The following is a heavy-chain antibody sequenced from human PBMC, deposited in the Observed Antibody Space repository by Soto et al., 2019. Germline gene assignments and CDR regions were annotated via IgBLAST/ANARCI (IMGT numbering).Heavy chain of an antibody. Sequence: QVQLVQSGPEVKKPGASAKVSCKTSGYIFSNFGIGWMRQVPGQGLEWMGWISAYNGNTNYAQKFQDRVTLTTDTSTSTAYMELRSLRSDDTAVYYCARASGGGVGTTSYWGQGTLVTVSS. CDR3: ARASGGGVGTTSY. D-gene: IGHD1-26*01. V-gene: IGHV1-18*01. CDR2: ISAYNGNT. J-gene: IGHJ4*02. CDR1: GYIFSNFG.